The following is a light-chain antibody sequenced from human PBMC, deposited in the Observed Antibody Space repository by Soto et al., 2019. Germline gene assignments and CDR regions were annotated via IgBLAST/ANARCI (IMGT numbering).Light chain of an antibody. CDR1: QSVSSSY. V-gene: IGKV3-20*01. J-gene: IGKJ1*01. Sequence: EIVLTRSPGTLSLSPVERATLSCRSSQSVSSSYLAWYQQKPGQAPRLLIYGASSRATGIPDRFSGSGSGTDFTLTISRLEPEDFAVYYCQQYGSSSWTFGQGTKVDI. CDR2: GAS. CDR3: QQYGSSSWT.